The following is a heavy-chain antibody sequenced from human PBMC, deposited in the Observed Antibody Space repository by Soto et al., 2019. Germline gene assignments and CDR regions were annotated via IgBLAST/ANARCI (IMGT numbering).Heavy chain of an antibody. V-gene: IGHV3-23*01. CDR2: ISGNGGNT. D-gene: IGHD7-27*01. CDR1: GFTFSNYA. CDR3: ANGGTGEGYFDH. J-gene: IGHJ4*02. Sequence: EVQLLESGGGLVQPGGSLRLSYVASGFTFSNYAMSWVRKAPGKGLEWVSAISGNGGNTYYADSVKGRFTISRDNSKNTLYLQMNSLRADDTAVYYCANGGTGEGYFDHWGQGTLVTVSS.